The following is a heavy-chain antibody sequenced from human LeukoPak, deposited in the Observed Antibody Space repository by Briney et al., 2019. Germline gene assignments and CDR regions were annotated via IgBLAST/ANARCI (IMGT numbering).Heavy chain of an antibody. CDR3: ATDRFLRDVGAFDI. Sequence: ASVKVSCKVSGYTLTELSMHWVRQAPRKGLEWMGGFDPEDGETIYAQKFQGRVTMTEDTSTDTAYMELSSLRSEDTAVYDCATDRFLRDVGAFDIWGQGTMVTVSS. CDR1: GYTLTELS. J-gene: IGHJ3*02. CDR2: FDPEDGET. V-gene: IGHV1-24*01. D-gene: IGHD3-10*02.